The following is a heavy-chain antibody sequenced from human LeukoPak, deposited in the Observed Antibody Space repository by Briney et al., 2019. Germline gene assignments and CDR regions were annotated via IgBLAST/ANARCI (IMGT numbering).Heavy chain of an antibody. CDR3: AGILGYCSGGSCPIKDY. D-gene: IGHD2-15*01. CDR1: GFTFSSYV. CDR2: ISGSGSST. Sequence: GGSLRLSCAASGFTFSSYVVSRVRQAPGKGLEWVSAISGSGSSTYYADSVKGRFTISRDNSKNTLYLQMNSLRAEDTAVYYCAGILGYCSGGSCPIKDYWGQGTLVTVSS. V-gene: IGHV3-23*01. J-gene: IGHJ4*02.